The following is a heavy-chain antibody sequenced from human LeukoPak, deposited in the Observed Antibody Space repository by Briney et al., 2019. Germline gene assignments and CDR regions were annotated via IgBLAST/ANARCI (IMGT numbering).Heavy chain of an antibody. J-gene: IGHJ4*02. CDR2: ISYDGSNK. CDR3: AKDRDIAVAAPFDY. V-gene: IGHV3-30*18. Sequence: GGSLRLSCAASGFTFSSYGMHWVRQAPGKGLEWVAVISYDGSNKYYADSVKGQFTISRDNSKNTLYLQMNSLRAEDTAVYYCAKDRDIAVAAPFDYWGQGTLVTVSS. CDR1: GFTFSSYG. D-gene: IGHD6-19*01.